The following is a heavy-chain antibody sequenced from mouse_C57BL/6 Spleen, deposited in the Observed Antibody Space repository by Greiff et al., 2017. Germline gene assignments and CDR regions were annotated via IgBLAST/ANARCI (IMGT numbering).Heavy chain of an antibody. V-gene: IGHV1-82*01. Sequence: QVQLQQSGPELVKPGASVKISCKASGYAFSSSWMNWVKQRPGKGLEWLGRVYPGDGDTNYNGKVKGKATLTADKSSSTAYMQLSSLTSEDSAVYFCASLYDYDGFAYWGQGTLVTVSA. CDR1: GYAFSSSW. J-gene: IGHJ3*01. CDR3: ASLYDYDGFAY. CDR2: VYPGDGDT. D-gene: IGHD2-4*01.